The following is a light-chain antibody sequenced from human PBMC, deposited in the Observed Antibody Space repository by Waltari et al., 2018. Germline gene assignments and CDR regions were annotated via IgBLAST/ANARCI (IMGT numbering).Light chain of an antibody. V-gene: IGLV1-44*01. J-gene: IGLJ3*02. CDR3: AAWDDSLNGWV. Sequence: QSVLTQPPPASGTPGQRVTISCSGSSPNLGSNTVNWYQQLPGTAPKLLIYSNNHRPSGVPDRFSGSKSGTSASLAISGLQSEDEADYYCAAWDDSLNGWVFGGGTKLTVL. CDR2: SNN. CDR1: SPNLGSNT.